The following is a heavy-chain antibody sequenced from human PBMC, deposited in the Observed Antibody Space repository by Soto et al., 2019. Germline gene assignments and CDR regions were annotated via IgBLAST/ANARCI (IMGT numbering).Heavy chain of an antibody. Sequence: AGGSLRLSCSASGFTFSSYAMHWVRQAPGKGLEYVSAISSNGGSTYYADSVKGRFTISRDNSKNTLYLQMSSLRAEDTAVYYCVKGGSGSYYFHYYYGMDVWGQGTTVTVSS. J-gene: IGHJ6*02. CDR2: ISSNGGST. CDR1: GFTFSSYA. CDR3: VKGGSGSYYFHYYYGMDV. D-gene: IGHD3-10*01. V-gene: IGHV3-64D*06.